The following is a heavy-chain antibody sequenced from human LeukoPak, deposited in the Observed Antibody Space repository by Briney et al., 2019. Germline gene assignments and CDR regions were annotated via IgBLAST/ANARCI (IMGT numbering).Heavy chain of an antibody. D-gene: IGHD4-23*01. CDR3: AKERKLLPFDC. Sequence: GGSLRFSCAASGFTFATYGMHWVRLAPGKGLEWVAFIQNDEIDKFYADSVRGRFTVSRDNSKNTLYLQMDSLRPEDTAVYYCAKERKLLPFDCWGQGTPVTVSS. CDR2: IQNDEIDK. J-gene: IGHJ4*02. CDR1: GFTFATYG. V-gene: IGHV3-30*02.